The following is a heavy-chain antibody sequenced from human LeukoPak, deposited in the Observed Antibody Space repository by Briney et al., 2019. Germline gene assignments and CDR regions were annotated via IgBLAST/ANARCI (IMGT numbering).Heavy chain of an antibody. D-gene: IGHD3-10*01. CDR3: ARDSTMVRGAYYFDY. V-gene: IGHV4-4*07. CDR2: IYTSGST. J-gene: IGHJ4*02. CDR1: GGSISSYY. Sequence: SETLSLTGTVSGGSISSYYWSWIRQPAGKGLDWIGRIYTSGSTNYNPSLKSRVTMSVDTSRNQFSLKLSSVTAADTAVYYCARDSTMVRGAYYFDYWGQGTLVTVSS.